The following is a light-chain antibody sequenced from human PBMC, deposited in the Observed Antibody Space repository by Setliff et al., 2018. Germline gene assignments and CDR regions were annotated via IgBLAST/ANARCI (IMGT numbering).Light chain of an antibody. CDR2: DVN. J-gene: IGLJ1*01. V-gene: IGLV2-14*03. CDR1: SSDIGGYIY. CDR3: SSFTGGSSPYV. Sequence: QSALAQPASVSGSPGQSITISCTGTSSDIGGYIYVSWYQQHPGKAPKLLIYDVNTRPSGISYRFSGSKSGNTTSLTISGLQTEDEADYYCSSFTGGSSPYVFGTGTRSPS.